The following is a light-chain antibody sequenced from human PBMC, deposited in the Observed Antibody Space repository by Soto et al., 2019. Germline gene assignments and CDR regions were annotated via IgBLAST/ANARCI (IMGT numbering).Light chain of an antibody. Sequence: TPPQHSLPLSPGERATLSCRASQSVSNNYLAWYQQKPGQAPRLLIYGASNRATGIPDRFSGSGSGTDFTLTISRLEPEDIAVYYCLSSFLSSTFAQG. CDR2: GAS. CDR1: QSVSNNY. CDR3: LSSFLSST. V-gene: IGKV3-20*01. J-gene: IGKJ5*01.